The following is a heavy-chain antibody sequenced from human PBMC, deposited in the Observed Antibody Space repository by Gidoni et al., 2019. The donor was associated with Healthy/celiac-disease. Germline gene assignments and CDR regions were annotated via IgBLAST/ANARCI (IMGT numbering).Heavy chain of an antibody. CDR2: ISWNSGSI. Sequence: EVQLVESGGGLVQPGRSLRLSCAASGFTFDDYAMHWVRQAPGKGLEWVSGISWNSGSIGYADSVKGRFTISRDNAKNSLYLQMNSLRAEDTALYYCVGHCSSTSCSSNDAFDIWGQGTMVTVSS. CDR1: GFTFDDYA. J-gene: IGHJ3*02. D-gene: IGHD2-2*01. V-gene: IGHV3-9*01. CDR3: VGHCSSTSCSSNDAFDI.